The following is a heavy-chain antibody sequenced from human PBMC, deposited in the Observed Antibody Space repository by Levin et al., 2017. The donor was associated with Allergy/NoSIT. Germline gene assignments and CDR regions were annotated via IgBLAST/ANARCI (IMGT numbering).Heavy chain of an antibody. V-gene: IGHV3-48*02. CDR3: ARDRFDGDYYALDYGMDV. Sequence: GESLKISCAASGFTFSSYSMNWVRQAPGKGLEWVSYISSSSSTIYYADSVKGRFTISRDNAKNSLYLQMNSLRDEDTAVYYCARDRFDGDYYALDYGMDVWGQGTTVTVSS. CDR1: GFTFSSYS. D-gene: IGHD4-17*01. J-gene: IGHJ6*02. CDR2: ISSSSSTI.